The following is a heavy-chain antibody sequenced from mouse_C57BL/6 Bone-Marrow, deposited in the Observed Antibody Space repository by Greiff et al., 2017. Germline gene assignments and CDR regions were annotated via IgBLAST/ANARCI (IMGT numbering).Heavy chain of an antibody. Sequence: EVKLVESGGGLVQPGGSMKLSCAASGFTFSDAWMDWVRQSPEKGLEWVAEIRNKANNHATYYAESVKGRFTISRDDSKSSVYLQMNSLRAEDTGIYYCTVYYSPLYAMDYWGQGTSVTVSS. CDR1: GFTFSDAW. D-gene: IGHD2-12*01. CDR3: TVYYSPLYAMDY. V-gene: IGHV6-6*01. CDR2: IRNKANNHAT. J-gene: IGHJ4*01.